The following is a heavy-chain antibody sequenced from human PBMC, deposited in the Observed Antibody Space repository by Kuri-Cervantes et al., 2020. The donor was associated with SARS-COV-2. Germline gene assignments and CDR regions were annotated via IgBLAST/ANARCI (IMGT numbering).Heavy chain of an antibody. CDR2: ISYDGSNK. CDR1: GFIFSSYA. D-gene: IGHD3-3*01. CDR3: ARGGGYDFWSGFDY. V-gene: IGHV3-30-3*01. J-gene: IGHJ4*02. Sequence: GGSLRLSCAASGFIFSSYAMHWVRQAPGKGLEWVAVISYDGSNKYYADSVKGRFTISRDNSKNTLYLQMNSLRAEDTAVYYCARGGGYDFWSGFDYWGQGTLVTVSS.